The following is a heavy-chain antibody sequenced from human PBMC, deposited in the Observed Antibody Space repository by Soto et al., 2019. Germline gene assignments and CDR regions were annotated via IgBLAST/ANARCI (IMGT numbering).Heavy chain of an antibody. D-gene: IGHD2-21*01. J-gene: IGHJ6*02. CDR1: GYTFTSYG. Sequence: GASVKVSCKASGYTFTSYGISWVRQAPGQGLEWMGWISAYNGNTNYAQKLQGRVTMTTDTSTSTAYMELRSLRSDDTAVYYCARDKLLPTIYYYYGMDVWDQGTTVTVSS. CDR3: ARDKLLPTIYYYYGMDV. CDR2: ISAYNGNT. V-gene: IGHV1-18*04.